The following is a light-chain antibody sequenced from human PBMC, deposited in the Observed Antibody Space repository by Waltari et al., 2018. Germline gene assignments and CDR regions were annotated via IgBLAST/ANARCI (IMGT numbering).Light chain of an antibody. Sequence: DIVMTQYPDSLAVSLGERATVNCTSSQSVLYNSNKKNYLAWYQQMPGQPPRLLISWASTREPGVPDRFSGSGSGSDFILTITSVQAEDVAVYYCQQYYTTPPTFGGGTKVEIK. V-gene: IGKV4-1*01. CDR1: QSVLYNSNKKNY. CDR2: WAS. CDR3: QQYYTTPPT. J-gene: IGKJ4*01.